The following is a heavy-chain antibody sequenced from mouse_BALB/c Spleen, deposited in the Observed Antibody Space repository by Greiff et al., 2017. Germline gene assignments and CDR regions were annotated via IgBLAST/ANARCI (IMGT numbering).Heavy chain of an antibody. J-gene: IGHJ2*01. D-gene: IGHD1-1*01. V-gene: IGHV5-12-1*01. Sequence: EVQLVESGGGLVKPGGSLKLSCAASGFAFSSYDMSWVRQTPEKRLEWVAYISSGGGSTYYPDTVKGRFTISRDNAKNTLYLQMSSLKSEDTAMYYCARQRDYYGSSYPDYWGQGTTLTVSS. CDR2: ISSGGGST. CDR3: ARQRDYYGSSYPDY. CDR1: GFAFSSYD.